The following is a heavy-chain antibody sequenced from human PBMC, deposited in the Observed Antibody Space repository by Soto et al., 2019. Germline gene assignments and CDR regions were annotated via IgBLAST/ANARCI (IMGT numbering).Heavy chain of an antibody. CDR3: AKETQANLGTGGFDY. Sequence: PGGSLRLSCVASGFTFDDYAMHWVRQAPGKGLEWVSGVNWNSVSIAYADSVKGRFTISRDNAKTSLYLQIDSLTTEDTAIYYCAKETQANLGTGGFDYWGQGALVTVSS. CDR1: GFTFDDYA. J-gene: IGHJ4*02. V-gene: IGHV3-9*01. CDR2: VNWNSVSI. D-gene: IGHD7-27*01.